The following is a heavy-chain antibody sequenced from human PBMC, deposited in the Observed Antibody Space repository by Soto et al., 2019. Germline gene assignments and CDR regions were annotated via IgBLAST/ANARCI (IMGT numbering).Heavy chain of an antibody. CDR2: ISAYNGNT. V-gene: IGHV1-18*01. Sequence: GASVKVSCKASGYTFTSYGIRWVRQAPGHGLEWMGWISAYNGNTNYAQKLPGRVTMTTDTSTSTAYMELRSLRSDDTAVYYCARDASDPITIFGVVPVWFDPWGQGTLVTVSS. CDR3: ARDASDPITIFGVVPVWFDP. J-gene: IGHJ5*02. D-gene: IGHD3-3*01. CDR1: GYTFTSYG.